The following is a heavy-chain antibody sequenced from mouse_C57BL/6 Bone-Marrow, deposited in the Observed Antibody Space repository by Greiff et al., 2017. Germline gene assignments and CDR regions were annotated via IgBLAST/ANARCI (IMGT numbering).Heavy chain of an antibody. Sequence: EVKLVESGGGLVQPGGSMKLSCVASGFPFSNYWMNWVRQSPEKGLEWVAQIRLKSDNYATHYAESVKGRFTISRDDSKRSVHLQMNNLRAEDTGSDYCTGRDRGAMDYWGQGTSVTVSS. J-gene: IGHJ4*01. CDR3: TGRDRGAMDY. D-gene: IGHD3-1*01. CDR2: IRLKSDNYAT. V-gene: IGHV6-3*01. CDR1: GFPFSNYW.